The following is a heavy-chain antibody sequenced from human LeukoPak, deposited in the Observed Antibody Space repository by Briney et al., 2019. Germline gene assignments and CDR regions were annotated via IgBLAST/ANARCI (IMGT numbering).Heavy chain of an antibody. CDR3: ARWTTTYLDY. Sequence: ASVKVSCKASGYTFTSYGISWVRQAPGQGLEWMGWISAYNGNTNYAQKLQGRVTMTTDTSTGTAYMELSSLRSEDSAVYYCARWTTTYLDYWGQGTLVTVSS. J-gene: IGHJ4*02. D-gene: IGHD4-11*01. CDR1: GYTFTSYG. CDR2: ISAYNGNT. V-gene: IGHV1-18*01.